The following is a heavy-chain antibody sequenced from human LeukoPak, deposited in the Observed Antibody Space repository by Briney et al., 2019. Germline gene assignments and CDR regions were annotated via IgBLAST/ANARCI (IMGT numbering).Heavy chain of an antibody. CDR1: GFTFADYA. V-gene: IGHV3-49*03. CDR2: IRSKSNVGTT. D-gene: IGHD5-12*01. CDR3: VRDYRYAGHESVY. J-gene: IGHJ4*02. Sequence: PGGSLLLSCRTPGFTFADYAMSWFRQAPGKGLEWVGFIRSKSNVGTTHYAASVEGRFTISRDDSNSIAYLQMNSLKTEDTAVYYCVRDYRYAGHESVYWGQGTLVAVSS.